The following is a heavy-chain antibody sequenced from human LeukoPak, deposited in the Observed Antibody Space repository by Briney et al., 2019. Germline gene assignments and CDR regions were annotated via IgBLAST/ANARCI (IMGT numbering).Heavy chain of an antibody. D-gene: IGHD2-2*01. CDR1: GFTFSSFT. CDR3: ARDHSAYHVDY. V-gene: IGHV3-21*01. J-gene: IGHJ4*02. CDR2: ISTTSGYI. Sequence: GGSLRLSCAASGFTFSSFTMNWVRQAPGKGLEWVSSISTTSGYIYYADSVKGRFTISRDNAKNSLFLQMNSLRAEDTAVYYCARDHSAYHVDYWGQGTLVTVSS.